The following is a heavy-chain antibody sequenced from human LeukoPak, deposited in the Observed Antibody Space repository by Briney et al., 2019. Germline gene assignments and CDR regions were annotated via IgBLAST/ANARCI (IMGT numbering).Heavy chain of an antibody. CDR2: INHSGST. CDR3: ARFLGYCSSTSRFNWFDP. J-gene: IGHJ5*02. CDR1: GGSFSGYY. V-gene: IGHV4-34*01. Sequence: SETLSLTCAVYGGSFSGYYWSWIRQPPGKGLEWIGEINHSGSTNYNPSLKSRVTISVDMSKNQFSLKLSSVTAADTAVYYCARFLGYCSSTSRFNWFDPWGQGTLVTVSS. D-gene: IGHD2-2*01.